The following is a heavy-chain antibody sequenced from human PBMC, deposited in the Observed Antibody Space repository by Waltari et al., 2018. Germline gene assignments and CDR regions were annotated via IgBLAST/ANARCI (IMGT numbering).Heavy chain of an antibody. CDR2: IYHSGGT. V-gene: IGHV4-38-2*01. J-gene: IGHJ4*02. Sequence: QVQLQESGPGLVKPSETLSLTCAVSGYSISSGYYWGWTRQPPGKGLEWIGSIYHSGGTYYNPSLKSRVTISVDTSKNQFSLKLSSVTAADTAVYYCARLYSSSWYVDYWGQGTLVTVSS. D-gene: IGHD6-13*01. CDR3: ARLYSSSWYVDY. CDR1: GYSISSGYY.